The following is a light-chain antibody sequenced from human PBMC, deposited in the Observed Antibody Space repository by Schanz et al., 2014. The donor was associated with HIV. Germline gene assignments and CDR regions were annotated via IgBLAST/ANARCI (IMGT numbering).Light chain of an antibody. V-gene: IGLV2-14*03. Sequence: QSALTQPASVSGSPGQSITISCTGTSSDVGGYNYVSWYQQHPGKAPKLMIYDVSNRPSGVSNRFSGSKSVNTASLTISGLQADDEADYYCCSYAGRSTFVVFGGGTKLTVL. CDR3: CSYAGRSTFVV. CDR1: SSDVGGYNY. J-gene: IGLJ2*01. CDR2: DVS.